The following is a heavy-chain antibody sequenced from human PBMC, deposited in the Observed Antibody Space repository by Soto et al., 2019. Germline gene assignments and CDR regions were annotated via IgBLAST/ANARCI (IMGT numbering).Heavy chain of an antibody. CDR2: IYYSGST. CDR1: GGSISSYY. J-gene: IGHJ4*02. CDR3: ARGLTYYYDSSGYYAARYYFAY. Sequence: TLSLTCNVSGGSISSYYWSWIRQPPGKGREWIGYIYYSGSTNYNPSLKSRVTISVDTSKNQFSLKLSSVTAADTAVYYCARGLTYYYDSSGYYAARYYFAYWGQGTLVTVSS. D-gene: IGHD3-22*01. V-gene: IGHV4-59*01.